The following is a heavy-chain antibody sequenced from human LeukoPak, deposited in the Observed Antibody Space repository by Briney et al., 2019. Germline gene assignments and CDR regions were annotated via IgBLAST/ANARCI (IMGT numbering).Heavy chain of an antibody. D-gene: IGHD3-3*01. CDR3: ARDGVRGLGY. CDR1: GFTFSSYS. Sequence: PGGSLRLSCAASGFTFSSYSMNWVRQAPGKGLEWVSYISSSSSTIYYADSVKGRFTISRDNAKNSLYLQMNSLRAEDTAVYHCARDGVRGLGYWGQGTLVTVSS. CDR2: ISSSSSTI. V-gene: IGHV3-48*01. J-gene: IGHJ4*02.